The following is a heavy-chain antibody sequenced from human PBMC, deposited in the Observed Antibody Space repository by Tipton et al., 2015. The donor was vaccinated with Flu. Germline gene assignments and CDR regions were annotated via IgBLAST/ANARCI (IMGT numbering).Heavy chain of an antibody. CDR1: GFTFSSYG. Sequence: SLRLSCAASGFTFSSYGMHWVRQAPGKGLEWVAVIWYDGSNKYYADSVKGRFTISRDNSKNTLYLQMNSLRAEDTAVYYCAKSASGSYLDAFDIWGQGTMVTVSS. CDR2: IWYDGSNK. J-gene: IGHJ3*02. CDR3: AKSASGSYLDAFDI. D-gene: IGHD1-26*01. V-gene: IGHV3-33*06.